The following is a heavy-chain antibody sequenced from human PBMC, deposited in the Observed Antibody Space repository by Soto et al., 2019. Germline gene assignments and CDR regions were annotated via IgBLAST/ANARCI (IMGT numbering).Heavy chain of an antibody. CDR2: MDPNSGST. V-gene: IGHV1-8*01. D-gene: IGHD3-3*01. J-gene: IGHJ6*02. CDR3: ASERKVDFWRKCLAV. CDR1: GYTFTSYD. Sequence: QAQLVQSGAEVKKPGASVTVYCKASGYTFTSYDINWVRQAPGQGLEWPGWMDPNSGSTGYAQNFQGRVTMTRNISINASHMELSGLRSEDTAVYYCASERKVDFWRKCLAVWGQGTTVTVS.